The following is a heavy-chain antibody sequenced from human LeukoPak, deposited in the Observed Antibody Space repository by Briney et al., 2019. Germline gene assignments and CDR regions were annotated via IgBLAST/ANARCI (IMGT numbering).Heavy chain of an antibody. CDR1: GFTFSSYT. Sequence: GGSLRLSCAASGFTFSSYTMSWVRQAPGKGLEWVSTITTSDGNAYYADSVKGRFTVSRDNSKNTLYLQMNSLRAEDTAVYYCAKDGGLWVSAHWGDSWGRGTLVTVSS. CDR3: AKDGGLWVSAHWGDS. D-gene: IGHD7-27*01. V-gene: IGHV3-23*01. CDR2: ITTSDGNA. J-gene: IGHJ4*02.